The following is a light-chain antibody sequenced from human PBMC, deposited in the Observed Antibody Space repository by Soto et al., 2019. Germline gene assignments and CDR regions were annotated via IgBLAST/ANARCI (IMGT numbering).Light chain of an antibody. CDR3: QHRSNRDRT. CDR1: QSVSSY. V-gene: IGKV3-11*01. Sequence: EIVLTQSPATLSLSPGDRVTLACRASQSVSSYLAWYQQKPGQARRLLIYDASNRATGIPARFSGSGSGTDFTLTISSLEPEDFAVYYYQHRSNRDRTFGQGTKLEIK. CDR2: DAS. J-gene: IGKJ2*02.